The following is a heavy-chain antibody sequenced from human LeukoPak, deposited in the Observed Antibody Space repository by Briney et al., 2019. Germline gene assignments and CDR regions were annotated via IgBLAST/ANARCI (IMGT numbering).Heavy chain of an antibody. CDR1: GYTFTGYY. V-gene: IGHV1-2*02. D-gene: IGHD3-22*01. CDR3: ARAGHNSDSGGYDY. Sequence: VASVKVSCKASGYTFTGYYMHWVRQAPGQGLESMGWINPNIGDTNYAQKFQGRVTMTRDTSSSTAYTELSRLRSDDTAVYYCARAGHNSDSGGYDYWGQGTLVTVSS. J-gene: IGHJ4*02. CDR2: INPNIGDT.